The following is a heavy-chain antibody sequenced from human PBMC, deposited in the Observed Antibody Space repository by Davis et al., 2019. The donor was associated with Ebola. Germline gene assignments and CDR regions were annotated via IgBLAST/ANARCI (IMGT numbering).Heavy chain of an antibody. Sequence: PSETLSLTCAVYGGSFSGYYWSWIRQPPGKGLEWIGEINHSGSTNYNPSLKSRVTISVDTSKNQFSLKLSSVTAADTAVYYCARADVLRYFDWLSDETYYFDYWGQGTLVTVSS. V-gene: IGHV4-34*01. J-gene: IGHJ4*02. CDR3: ARADVLRYFDWLSDETYYFDY. CDR1: GGSFSGYY. D-gene: IGHD3-9*01. CDR2: INHSGST.